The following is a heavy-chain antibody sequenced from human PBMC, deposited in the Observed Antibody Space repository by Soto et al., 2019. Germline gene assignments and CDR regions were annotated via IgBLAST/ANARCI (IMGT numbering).Heavy chain of an antibody. CDR1: TYTFKDYF. J-gene: IGHJ4*02. CDR3: ARDASPDFWSGYYDY. V-gene: IGHV1-2*02. CDR2: INPNNGAT. D-gene: IGHD3-3*01. Sequence: HLVQSGAEVKQPGASVRVSCKASTYTFKDYFLHWVRQAPGQGLEWMGWINPNNGATEYAQKFQGRVTMTSDTSISTAYIEVSGLKSGDTAVYYCARDASPDFWSGYYDYRGQGTLITVST.